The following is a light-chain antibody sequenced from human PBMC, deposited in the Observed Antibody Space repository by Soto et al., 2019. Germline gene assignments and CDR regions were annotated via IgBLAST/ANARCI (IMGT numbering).Light chain of an antibody. J-gene: IGKJ1*01. CDR1: QDISNF. CDR3: LNYNNAPQT. CDR2: TAS. Sequence: QMTQSPSSLSASVGARVPITCRASQDISNFLAWYQQKPGKVPQVLIYTASTLASGVPSRFSGSGSGTDFTLTISGLQPEDIGTYYCLNYNNAPQTFGQGTKVDI. V-gene: IGKV1-27*01.